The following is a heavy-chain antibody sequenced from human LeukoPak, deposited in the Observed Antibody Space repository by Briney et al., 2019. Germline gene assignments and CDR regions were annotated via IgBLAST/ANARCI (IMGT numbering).Heavy chain of an antibody. CDR3: ARKRGICGDSSCPKWSAP. CDR1: GFPFGIYD. V-gene: IGHV3-48*03. Sequence: GGSLRLSCQASPGFPFGIYDMHWRRQAPGKGLEWLSSIGISGDYSTYYAQSVKGRFSISRDNVNNFLYLQMDRLRAEDTAVYYCARKRGICGDSSCPKWSAPWGQGTLVIVSS. J-gene: IGHJ5*02. CDR2: IGISGDYST. D-gene: IGHD2-21*01.